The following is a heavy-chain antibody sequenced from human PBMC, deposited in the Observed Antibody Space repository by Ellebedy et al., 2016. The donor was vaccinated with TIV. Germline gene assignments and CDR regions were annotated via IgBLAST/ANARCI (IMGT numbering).Heavy chain of an antibody. CDR2: IKQDGSEK. CDR1: GFTFSSYW. D-gene: IGHD2-15*01. J-gene: IGHJ5*02. Sequence: GESLKISXAASGFTFSSYWMSWVRQAPGKGLEWVANIKQDGSEKYYVDSVKGRFTISRDNAKNSLYLQMNSLRAEDTALYHCARDRLVVVAATHNWFDPWGQGTLVTVSS. CDR3: ARDRLVVVAATHNWFDP. V-gene: IGHV3-7*03.